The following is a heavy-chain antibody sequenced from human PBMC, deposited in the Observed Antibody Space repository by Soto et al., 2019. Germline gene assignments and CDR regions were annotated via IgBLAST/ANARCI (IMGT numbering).Heavy chain of an antibody. CDR2: IIPIFGTA. Sequence: SVQVSCKASGGTFSSYAISWFRQAPGQGLEWMGGIIPIFGTANYAQKFQGRVTITADESTSTAYMELSSLRSEDTAVYYCARGVYSSGLAWFDPWGQGTLVTSPQ. J-gene: IGHJ5*02. V-gene: IGHV1-69*13. CDR3: ARGVYSSGLAWFDP. CDR1: GGTFSSYA. D-gene: IGHD6-19*01.